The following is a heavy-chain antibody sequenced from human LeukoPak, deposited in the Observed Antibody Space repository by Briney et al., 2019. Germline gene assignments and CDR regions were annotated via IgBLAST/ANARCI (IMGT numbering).Heavy chain of an antibody. J-gene: IGHJ5*01. CDR2: ISYDGSNK. D-gene: IGHD3-22*01. CDR1: GLTFSSYA. CDR3: ARDGFRSDSSGYYFYNWFDP. Sequence: GGSLRLSCAASGLTFSSYAMHWVRHAPGKGLEWVAVISYDGSNKYYADSVKGRFTISRDNSKNTLYLQMSSLRAEDTAVYYCARDGFRSDSSGYYFYNWFDPWGQGTLVTVSS. V-gene: IGHV3-30*04.